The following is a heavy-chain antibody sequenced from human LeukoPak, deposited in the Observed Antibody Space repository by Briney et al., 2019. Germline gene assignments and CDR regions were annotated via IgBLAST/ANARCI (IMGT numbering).Heavy chain of an antibody. Sequence: SETLSLTCTVSGGSISSHHWSWIRQPPGKGLEWIGYIYYSGSTNYNPSLKSRVTISVDTSKNQFSLKLSSVTAADTAVYYCARSSRRLYYFDYWGQGTLVTVSS. CDR1: GGSISSHH. V-gene: IGHV4-59*11. CDR3: ARSSRRLYYFDY. J-gene: IGHJ4*02. CDR2: IYYSGST.